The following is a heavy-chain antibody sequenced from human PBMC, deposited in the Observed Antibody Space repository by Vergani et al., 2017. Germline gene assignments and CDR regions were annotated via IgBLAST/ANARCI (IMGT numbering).Heavy chain of an antibody. J-gene: IGHJ4*02. Sequence: LQLQESGPGLVKPSETLSLTCTVSGVSIGSNSYYWGWVRQAPGKGLEWVSGISGHDHRTLYADSVKGRFIISRDDSKNTLYLQMSSLRVEDTAIYYCAELYGDDGYSPFWGQGTLVTVSS. D-gene: IGHD5-18*01. V-gene: IGHV3-23*01. CDR3: AELYGDDGYSPF. CDR2: ISGHDHRT. CDR1: GVSIGSNSYY.